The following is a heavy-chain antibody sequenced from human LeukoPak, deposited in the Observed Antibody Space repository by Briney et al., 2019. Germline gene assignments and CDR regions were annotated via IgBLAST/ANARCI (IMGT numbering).Heavy chain of an antibody. CDR1: GYTFTGYY. CDR2: MNPNSGNT. CDR3: ARGVTYYYDSSGYYLAPSFDY. V-gene: IGHV1-8*02. D-gene: IGHD3-22*01. Sequence: ASVKVSCKASGYTFTGYYMHWVRQAPGQGLEWMGWMNPNSGNTGYAQKFQGRVTMTRNTSISTAYMELSSLRSEDTAVYYCARGVTYYYDSSGYYLAPSFDYWGQGTLVTVSS. J-gene: IGHJ4*02.